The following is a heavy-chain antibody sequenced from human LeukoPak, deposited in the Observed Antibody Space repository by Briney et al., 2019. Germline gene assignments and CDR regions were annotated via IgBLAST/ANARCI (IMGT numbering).Heavy chain of an antibody. V-gene: IGHV3-21*01. CDR3: AKELSTGAYFDY. J-gene: IGHJ4*02. D-gene: IGHD2-8*02. Sequence: GGSLRLSCAASGFTFSSYSMNWVRQAPGKGLEWVSSISSSSCYIYYADSVKGRFTISRDNAKNSLYLQMNSLRAEDTALYYCAKELSTGAYFDYWGQGTLVTVSS. CDR2: ISSSSCYI. CDR1: GFTFSSYS.